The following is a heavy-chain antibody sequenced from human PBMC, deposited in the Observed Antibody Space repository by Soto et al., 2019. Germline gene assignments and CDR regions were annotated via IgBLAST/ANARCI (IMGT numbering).Heavy chain of an antibody. CDR2: VSHDGRNT. CDR1: GFTFSDYA. Sequence: VQLVESGGGVVQPGRSLRLSCAASGFTFSDYAMHWVRQAPGKGLEWVAVVSHDGRNTHYADSVKGRFTISRDSSKNTVSLEMSRLRAVDTPVYYGAKGGRQWLVTSDFNCWGQGALVTVSS. D-gene: IGHD6-19*01. V-gene: IGHV3-30*18. J-gene: IGHJ4*02. CDR3: AKGGRQWLVTSDFNC.